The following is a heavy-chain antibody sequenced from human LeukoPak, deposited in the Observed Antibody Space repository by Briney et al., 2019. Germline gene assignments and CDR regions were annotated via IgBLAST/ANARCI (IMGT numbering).Heavy chain of an antibody. Sequence: PGGSLRLSCAASGFTFSSYWMSWVRRAPGKGLEWVANKKQDGSETYYVDSVKGRFTISRDNAKNSLYLQMNSLRAEDTAVYYCARVRLDGNFWSGYYPLDYWGQGTLVTVSS. CDR1: GFTFSSYW. J-gene: IGHJ4*02. CDR3: ARVRLDGNFWSGYYPLDY. V-gene: IGHV3-7*01. CDR2: KKQDGSET. D-gene: IGHD3-3*01.